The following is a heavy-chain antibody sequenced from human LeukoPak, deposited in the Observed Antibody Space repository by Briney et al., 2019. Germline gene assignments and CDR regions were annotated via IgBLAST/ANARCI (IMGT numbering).Heavy chain of an antibody. CDR3: AKGYYDYVWGTANAFDI. CDR2: ISGSGGST. D-gene: IGHD3-16*01. J-gene: IGHJ3*02. Sequence: PGGSLRLSCAASGFTFSSYAMSWVRQAPGKGLEWVSAISGSGGSTYYADSVKGRFTISRDNSKNTLYLQMNSLRAEDTGVYYCAKGYYDYVWGTANAFDIWGQGTMVTVSS. CDR1: GFTFSSYA. V-gene: IGHV3-23*01.